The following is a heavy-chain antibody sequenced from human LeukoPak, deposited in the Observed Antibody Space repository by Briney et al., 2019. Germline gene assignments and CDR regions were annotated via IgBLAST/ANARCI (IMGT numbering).Heavy chain of an antibody. Sequence: RPGGSLRLSCAASGFTFSSYWTSWVRQAPGKGLEWVANIKQDGSEKYYVDSVKGRFTISRDNAKNSLYLQMNSLRAEDTAVYYCARAAYIAAAASDAFDIWGQGTMVTVSS. J-gene: IGHJ3*02. CDR3: ARAAYIAAAASDAFDI. CDR2: IKQDGSEK. V-gene: IGHV3-7*01. CDR1: GFTFSSYW. D-gene: IGHD6-13*01.